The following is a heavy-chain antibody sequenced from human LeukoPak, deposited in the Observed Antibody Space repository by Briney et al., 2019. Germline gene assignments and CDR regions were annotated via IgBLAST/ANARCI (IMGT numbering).Heavy chain of an antibody. CDR3: ARDRGWQQFDY. CDR2: IKADGTGK. J-gene: IGHJ4*01. Sequence: GGSLRLSCVASGFTFSSSWMTWVRQAPGMGLERVANIKADGTGKYHVDSVRGRFSISRDNAKNSLYLELNSLRAEDTGVYFCARDRGWQQFDYWGQGTLVTVSS. V-gene: IGHV3-7*01. CDR1: GFTFSSSW. D-gene: IGHD5-24*01.